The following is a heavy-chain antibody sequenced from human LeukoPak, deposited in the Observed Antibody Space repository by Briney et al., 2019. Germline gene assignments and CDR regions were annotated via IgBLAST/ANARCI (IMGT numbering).Heavy chain of an antibody. CDR3: ARDAPTWELLRSVWFDP. V-gene: IGHV1-18*01. CDR1: GYTFTSYG. D-gene: IGHD1-26*01. Sequence: ASVKVSRKASGYTFTSYGISWVRQAPGQGLEWMGWISAYNGNTNYAQELQGRVTMTTDTSTSTAYMELRSLRSDDTAVYYCARDAPTWELLRSVWFDPWGQGTLVTVSS. J-gene: IGHJ5*02. CDR2: ISAYNGNT.